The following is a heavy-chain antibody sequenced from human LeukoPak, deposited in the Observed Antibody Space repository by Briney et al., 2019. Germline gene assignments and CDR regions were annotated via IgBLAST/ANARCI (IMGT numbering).Heavy chain of an antibody. CDR3: AKDLVADAFDI. D-gene: IGHD2-15*01. CDR2: IWYDGSNK. Sequence: GGSLRLSCVASGFTFSSYGMHWVRPAPDRGRGWVAVIWYDGSNKYYADSVKGRFTLSRDNSKNTLYLQMNSLRAEDTAVYYCAKDLVADAFDIWGQGTVVTVSS. J-gene: IGHJ3*02. V-gene: IGHV3-33*06. CDR1: GFTFSSYG.